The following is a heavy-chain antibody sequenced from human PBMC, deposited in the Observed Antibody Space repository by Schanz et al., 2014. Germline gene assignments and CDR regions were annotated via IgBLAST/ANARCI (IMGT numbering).Heavy chain of an antibody. J-gene: IGHJ4*02. V-gene: IGHV7-4-1*02. CDR3: AIMQAVGKDNFDY. CDR2: INTNTGNP. D-gene: IGHD6-13*01. CDR1: GYTLTHYA. Sequence: QVQLVESGSELKKPGASVKVSCKASGYTLTHYAMNWVRQAPGQGPEWMGWINTNTGNPTYAQGFTGRFVFSLDTCVSTAYLQISSLKAEDTAIYYCAIMQAVGKDNFDYWGQGIMVTVSS.